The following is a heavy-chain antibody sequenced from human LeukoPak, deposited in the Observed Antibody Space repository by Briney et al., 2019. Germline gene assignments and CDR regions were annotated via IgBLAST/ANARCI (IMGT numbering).Heavy chain of an antibody. Sequence: GGSLGLSCAASGFTVSSNYMSWVRQAPGKGLEWVSVIYSGGSTYYADSVKGRFTISRGNSKNTLYLQMNSLRAEDTAVYYCARVGYCSSTSCPSTYYYYYGMDVWGQGTTVTVSS. J-gene: IGHJ6*02. CDR1: GFTVSSNY. CDR3: ARVGYCSSTSCPSTYYYYYGMDV. D-gene: IGHD2-2*03. V-gene: IGHV3-66*01. CDR2: IYSGGST.